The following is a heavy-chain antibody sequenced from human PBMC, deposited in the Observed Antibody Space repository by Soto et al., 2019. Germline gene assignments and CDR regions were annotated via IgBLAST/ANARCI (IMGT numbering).Heavy chain of an antibody. CDR1: GFTFSSHG. J-gene: IGHJ1*01. CDR2: ISFDGNNK. Sequence: ESGGGVVQPGRSLRLSCAASGFTFSSHGMHWVRQAPGKGLEWVAFISFDGNNKHYAESVEVRFTISRDNSKNTLYVQMNSLRPDDTAVYYCANGDSSGYEYFQHWGQGTLVTVSS. V-gene: IGHV3-30*18. CDR3: ANGDSSGYEYFQH. D-gene: IGHD3-22*01.